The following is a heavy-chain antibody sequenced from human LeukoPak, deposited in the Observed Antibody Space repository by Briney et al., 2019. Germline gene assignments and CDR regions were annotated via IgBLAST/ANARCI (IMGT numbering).Heavy chain of an antibody. J-gene: IGHJ4*02. CDR2: ISYDGSNK. CDR1: GFTFSSYA. Sequence: TGGSLRLSCAASGFTFSSYAMHWVRQAPGKGLEWVAVISYDGSNKYYADSVKGRFTISRDNSKNTLYLQMNSLRAEDTAVYYCAKDRGITMIVVVITGVYDYWGQGTLVTVSS. D-gene: IGHD3-22*01. V-gene: IGHV3-30-3*01. CDR3: AKDRGITMIVVVITGVYDY.